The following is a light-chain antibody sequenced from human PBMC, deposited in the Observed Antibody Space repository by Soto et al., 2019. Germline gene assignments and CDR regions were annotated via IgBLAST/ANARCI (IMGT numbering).Light chain of an antibody. Sequence: IIMTQSPATLSVSPWERATLSCRASQSIGRNLVWCQQKPGQAPRLLIYGASTRATGFPARFSGSGSGTDFTLTISRLEPEDFAVYYCQQYGSSGTFGQGTKVDIK. V-gene: IGKV3-15*01. CDR2: GAS. CDR1: QSIGRN. CDR3: QQYGSSGT. J-gene: IGKJ1*01.